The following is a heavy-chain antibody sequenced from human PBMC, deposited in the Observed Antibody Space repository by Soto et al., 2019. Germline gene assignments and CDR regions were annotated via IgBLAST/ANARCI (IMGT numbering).Heavy chain of an antibody. CDR1: GGSISSGDNY. J-gene: IGHJ4*02. CDR3: ARGPVVVVSAPYYFDY. Sequence: QSHTCTVSGGSISSGDNYGSWIRQPPGEGLEWIGNIYYSGSTYYNPPLKSRVSISVGTSRDQFSLKLSSVTAADTAVYYCARGPVVVVSAPYYFDYWGQGTPVTVSS. D-gene: IGHD2-21*01. V-gene: IGHV4-30-4*01. CDR2: IYYSGST.